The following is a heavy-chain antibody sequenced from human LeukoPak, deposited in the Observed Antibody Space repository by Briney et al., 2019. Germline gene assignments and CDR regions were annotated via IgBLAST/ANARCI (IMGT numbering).Heavy chain of an antibody. CDR2: INQDGREK. J-gene: IGHJ4*02. CDR3: ARDKSYGDSEDY. D-gene: IGHD4-17*01. V-gene: IGHV3-7*05. CDR1: GFIFSNYW. Sequence: GGSLRLSCSASGFIFSNYWMSWVRQAPGKGLEWVANINQDGREKYYVDSVRGRFTISRDNAKNSLSLQMNSLRAEDTDLYYCARDKSYGDSEDYWGQGTLVTVSS.